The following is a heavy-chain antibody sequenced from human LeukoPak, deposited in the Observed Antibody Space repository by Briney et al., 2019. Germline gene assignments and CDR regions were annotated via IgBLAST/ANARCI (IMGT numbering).Heavy chain of an antibody. CDR1: GFTFSSYA. CDR2: ISGSGGST. Sequence: GGSLRLSCAASGFTFSSYAMSWVRQAPRKGLEWVSAISGSGGSTYYADSVKGRFTISRDNSKNTLYLQMNSLRAEDTAVYYCAKDVRGYSSSWYVFDYWGQGTLVTVSS. V-gene: IGHV3-23*01. CDR3: AKDVRGYSSSWYVFDY. J-gene: IGHJ4*02. D-gene: IGHD6-13*01.